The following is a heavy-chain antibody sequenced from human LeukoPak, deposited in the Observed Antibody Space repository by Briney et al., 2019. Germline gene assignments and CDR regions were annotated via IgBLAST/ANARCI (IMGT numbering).Heavy chain of an antibody. V-gene: IGHV3-11*06. J-gene: IGHJ4*02. CDR2: IRTSSSYT. CDR1: VFTFSDYN. Sequence: PGGALRLSCAPSVFTFSDYNMSWIREAPGEGLGWGSYIRTSSSYTNYADSVKGRLTISRDNAKNSLYLQMNSMRAEDTDVYYCEKDRVGATDYWGKGTLVTASS. D-gene: IGHD1-26*01. CDR3: EKDRVGATDY.